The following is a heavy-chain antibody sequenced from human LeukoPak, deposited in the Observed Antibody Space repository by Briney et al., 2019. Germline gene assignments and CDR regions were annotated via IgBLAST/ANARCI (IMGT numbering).Heavy chain of an antibody. CDR3: AKTTAITSIFDY. J-gene: IGHJ4*02. V-gene: IGHV3-23*01. D-gene: IGHD5-18*01. Sequence: PGGSLRLSCAAAGFTFSSYAMSWVRQAPGKGLEWVSAISGSGGSTYYADSVKGRFTISRDNSKNTLYLQMNSLRAEDTAVYYCAKTTAITSIFDYWGQGTLVTVSS. CDR1: GFTFSSYA. CDR2: ISGSGGST.